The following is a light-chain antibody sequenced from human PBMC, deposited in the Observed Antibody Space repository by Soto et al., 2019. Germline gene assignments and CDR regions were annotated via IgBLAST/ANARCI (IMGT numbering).Light chain of an antibody. CDR2: EVN. CDR1: SSDVGGYKY. J-gene: IGLJ1*01. Sequence: QSALTQPPSASGSPGQSVTISCTGTSSDVGGYKYVSLYQQHPGKAPKLMIFEVNKRPSGVPDRFSGSKSGNTASLTVSGLQAEDEADYYCSSYAGINNLGVFGTGTKVTVL. V-gene: IGLV2-8*01. CDR3: SSYAGINNLGV.